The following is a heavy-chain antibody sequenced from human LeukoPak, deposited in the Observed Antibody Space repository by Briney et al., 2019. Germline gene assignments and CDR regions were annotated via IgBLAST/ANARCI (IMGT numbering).Heavy chain of an antibody. V-gene: IGHV3-23*01. CDR1: GFTFSSYA. CDR3: ANSPYCSSTSCYQDAYYYYMDV. CDR2: ISGSGGST. D-gene: IGHD2-2*01. Sequence: GGSLRLSCAASGFTFSSYAMSWVRQAPGKGLEWVSAISGSGGSTYYADSVKGRFTISRDNSKNTLYLQMNSLRAEDTGVYYCANSPYCSSTSCYQDAYYYYMDVWGKGTTVTVSS. J-gene: IGHJ6*03.